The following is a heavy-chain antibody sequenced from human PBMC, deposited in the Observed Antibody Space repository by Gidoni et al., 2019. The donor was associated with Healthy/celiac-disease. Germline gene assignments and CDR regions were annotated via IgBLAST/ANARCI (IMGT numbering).Heavy chain of an antibody. CDR3: ARDLVFRMVRGVFSY. Sequence: EVQLVESGGGLVQPGGSLRLSCAASGFTFSSYWMHWVRQAPGKGLVWVSRINSDGSSTSYADSVKGRFTISRDNAKNTLYLQMNSLRAEDTAVYYCARDLVFRMVRGVFSYWGQGTLVTVSS. D-gene: IGHD3-10*01. J-gene: IGHJ4*02. V-gene: IGHV3-74*01. CDR1: GFTFSSYW. CDR2: INSDGSST.